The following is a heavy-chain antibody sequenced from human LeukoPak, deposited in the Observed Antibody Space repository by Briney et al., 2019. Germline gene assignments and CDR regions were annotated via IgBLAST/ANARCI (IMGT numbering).Heavy chain of an antibody. CDR2: IIPVFGTS. CDR1: GGTFSSYS. CDR3: ARDWGYCSGGSCYRGAFDI. J-gene: IGHJ3*02. V-gene: IGHV1-69*05. D-gene: IGHD2-15*01. Sequence: SVKVSCKASGGTFSSYSISWVRQAPGQGLEWMGGIIPVFGTSNYAQKFQGRVTMTRDMSTSTVYMELSSLRSEDTAVYYCARDWGYCSGGSCYRGAFDIWGQGTMVTVSS.